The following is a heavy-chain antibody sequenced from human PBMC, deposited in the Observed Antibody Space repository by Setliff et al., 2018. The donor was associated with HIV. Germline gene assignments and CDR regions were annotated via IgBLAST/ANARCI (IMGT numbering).Heavy chain of an antibody. CDR2: ISGRDGRT. CDR3: AKDVYVAKYYYGSSGYSGSYYFDY. Sequence: GGSLRPSCAAFGFTFSSHGMRWVRQAPGKGMERVSTISGRDGRTYYADSVKGRFTISRDSSKNTMYLQMNSLRDEDMSLYYCAKDVYVAKYYYGSSGYSGSYYFDYWGQGTLVTVSS. J-gene: IGHJ4*02. D-gene: IGHD3-22*01. V-gene: IGHV3-23*01. CDR1: GFTFSSHG.